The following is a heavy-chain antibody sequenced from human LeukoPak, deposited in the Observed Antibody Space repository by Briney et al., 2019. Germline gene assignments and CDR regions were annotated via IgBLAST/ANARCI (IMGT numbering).Heavy chain of an antibody. V-gene: IGHV3-48*02. CDR1: GFTFSIHS. CDR3: ARGYCSSTSCYTSDAFDI. CDR2: ISSSGSTI. Sequence: GGSLRLSCAASGFTFSIHSMNWVRQAPGKGLEWVSYISSSGSTIYYADSVKGRFTISRDNAKNSLYLQMNSLRDEDTAVYYCARGYCSSTSCYTSDAFDIWGQGTMVTVSS. D-gene: IGHD2-2*02. J-gene: IGHJ3*02.